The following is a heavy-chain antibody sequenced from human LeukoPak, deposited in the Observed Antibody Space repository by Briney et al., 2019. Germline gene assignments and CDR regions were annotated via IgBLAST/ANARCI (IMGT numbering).Heavy chain of an antibody. CDR1: GLTFSSHW. CDR2: ITNDGSST. V-gene: IGHV3-74*01. Sequence: PGGSLRLSCAASGLTFSSHWMHWVRQAPGKGLVWVSRITNDGSSTTYADSVKGRFTISRDNAKNMLYLQVNSLRAEDTAVYYCARDLPTFYGDYVSFDYWGQGTLVTVSS. CDR3: ARDLPTFYGDYVSFDY. J-gene: IGHJ4*02. D-gene: IGHD4-17*01.